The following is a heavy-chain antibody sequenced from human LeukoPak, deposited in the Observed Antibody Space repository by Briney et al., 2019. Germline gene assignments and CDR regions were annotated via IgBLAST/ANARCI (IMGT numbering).Heavy chain of an antibody. CDR2: ISSSSSYI. CDR3: ARWLQLPFDY. Sequence: GGSLRLSCAASGFTFSSCSMNWVRQAPGKGLEWVSSISSSSSYIYYADLVKGRFTISRDNAKNSLYLQMNSLRAEDTAVYYCARWLQLPFDYWGQGTLVTVSS. CDR1: GFTFSSCS. V-gene: IGHV3-21*01. J-gene: IGHJ4*02. D-gene: IGHD5-24*01.